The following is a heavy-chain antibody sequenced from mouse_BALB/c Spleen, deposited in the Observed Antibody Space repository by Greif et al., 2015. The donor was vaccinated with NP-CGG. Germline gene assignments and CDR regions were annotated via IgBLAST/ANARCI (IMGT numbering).Heavy chain of an antibody. D-gene: IGHD2-2*01. Sequence: VQLQQSGAVLMKPGASVKISCKATGYTFSSYWIEWVKRRPGHGLEWIGEILPGSGSTNYNEKFKGKATFTADTSSNTAYMQLSSLTSEDSAVYYCARYGYSFAYWGQGTLVTVSA. CDR2: ILPGSGST. CDR1: GYTFSSYW. CDR3: ARYGYSFAY. J-gene: IGHJ3*01. V-gene: IGHV1-9*01.